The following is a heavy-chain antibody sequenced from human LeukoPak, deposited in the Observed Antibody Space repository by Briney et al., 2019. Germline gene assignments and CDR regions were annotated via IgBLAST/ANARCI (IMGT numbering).Heavy chain of an antibody. CDR1: GFTFSTYE. Sequence: PGGSLSLSCAASGFTFSTYEMNWVRQAPGKGLEWVSYISSSGDTIYYADSVKGRFTISRDNAKNSLYLQMNSLRAEDTAVYYCTRDPGRYFHESYSYYVNDASDIWGQGTMGPVSS. J-gene: IGHJ3*02. CDR3: TRDPGRYFHESYSYYVNDASDI. CDR2: ISSSGDTI. V-gene: IGHV3-48*03. D-gene: IGHD3-16*01.